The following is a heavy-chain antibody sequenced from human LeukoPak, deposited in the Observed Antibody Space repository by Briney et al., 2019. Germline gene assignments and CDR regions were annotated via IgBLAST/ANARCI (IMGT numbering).Heavy chain of an antibody. CDR1: GFTFSSYA. D-gene: IGHD6-13*01. Sequence: GGSLRLSCAASGFTFSSYAMHWVRQAPGKGLEWVAVISYDGSNKYYADSVKGRFTISRDNSKNSLYLQMNSLRAEDTALYYCAKSIAAAGGFDYWGQGTLVTVSS. CDR3: AKSIAAAGGFDY. J-gene: IGHJ4*02. CDR2: ISYDGSNK. V-gene: IGHV3-30*04.